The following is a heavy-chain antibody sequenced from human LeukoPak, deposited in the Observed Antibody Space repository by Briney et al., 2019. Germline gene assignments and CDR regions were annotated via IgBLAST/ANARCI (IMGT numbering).Heavy chain of an antibody. CDR1: GFTFSNAW. V-gene: IGHV3-15*01. CDR3: TTIAAAGNYYYYGMDV. D-gene: IGHD6-13*01. Sequence: GSLRLSCAASGFTFSNAWMSWVRQAPGKGLEWVGRIKSKTDGGTTDYAAPVKGRFTISRDDSKNTLYLQMNSLKTEDTAVYYCTTIAAAGNYYYYGMDVWGQGTTVTVSS. J-gene: IGHJ6*02. CDR2: IKSKTDGGTT.